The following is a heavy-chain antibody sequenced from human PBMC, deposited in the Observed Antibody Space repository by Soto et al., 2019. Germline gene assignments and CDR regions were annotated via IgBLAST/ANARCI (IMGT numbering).Heavy chain of an antibody. J-gene: IGHJ4*02. D-gene: IGHD3-3*01. V-gene: IGHV3-30*01. CDR2: ISYDGSSK. CDR3: ARDEMDYDFWSGYAGYFDY. Sequence: QVQLVESGGGVVQPGRSLRLSCAASGFTFSSYAMHWVRQAPGKGLECVAVISYDGSSKYHADSVRGRFTISRDNSKNTVYLQMISLRADDTAVYYCARDEMDYDFWSGYAGYFDYWGQGTLVTVSS. CDR1: GFTFSSYA.